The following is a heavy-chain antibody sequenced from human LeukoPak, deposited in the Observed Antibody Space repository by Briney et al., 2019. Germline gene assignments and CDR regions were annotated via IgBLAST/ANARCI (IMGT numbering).Heavy chain of an antibody. J-gene: IGHJ3*02. Sequence: SETLSLTCTVSGDSISNYYWSWIRQPPGKALEWVGYVHFSGSTNYNPSLKSRVTISVDTSKNQFSLRLSSVTAADTAVYYCARGGQQLPRGAFDIWGQGTMVTVSS. D-gene: IGHD6-13*01. CDR1: GDSISNYY. V-gene: IGHV4-59*01. CDR2: VHFSGST. CDR3: ARGGQQLPRGAFDI.